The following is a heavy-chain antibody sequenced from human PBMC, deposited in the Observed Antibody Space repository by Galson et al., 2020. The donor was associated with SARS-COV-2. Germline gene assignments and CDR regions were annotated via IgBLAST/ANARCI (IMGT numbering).Heavy chain of an antibody. D-gene: IGHD3-22*01. CDR3: ARGSRHYDRRGPDKYYCDY. J-gene: IGHJ4*02. V-gene: IGHV5-51*01. CDR1: GYSFSSYW. Sequence: GESLKISCEGSGYSFSSYWIGWVRQMPGKGLEWVGIIYPGDSETRYSPSFQGQVTIPADKSISGAYLQWSSLKASDTAMYYCARGSRHYDRRGPDKYYCDYWGQGTLVTVSS. CDR2: IYPGDSET.